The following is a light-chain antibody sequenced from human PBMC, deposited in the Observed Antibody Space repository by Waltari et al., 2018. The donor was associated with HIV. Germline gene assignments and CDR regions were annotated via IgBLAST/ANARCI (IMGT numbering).Light chain of an antibody. V-gene: IGKV3-15*01. CDR3: QQYNKWPPLT. CDR1: QSISNN. J-gene: IGKJ4*01. CDR2: GAS. Sequence: EKVMTPSPVPLSVSRGDRAHLSCRASQSISNNLAWYHHKPGQAPRLLIYGASTRATGIPARFSGSGSGTDFTLSISSLQSEDFAVYYCQQYNKWPPLTFGGGTKVEIK.